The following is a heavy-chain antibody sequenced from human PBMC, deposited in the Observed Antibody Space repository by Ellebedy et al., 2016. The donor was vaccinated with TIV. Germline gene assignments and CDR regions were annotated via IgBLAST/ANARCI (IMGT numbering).Heavy chain of an antibody. J-gene: IGHJ4*02. D-gene: IGHD4/OR15-4a*01. CDR3: AKHAGSNASGRHADY. V-gene: IGHV3-48*01. Sequence: PGGSLRLSCAASGFTFSSYSMNWVRQAPGKGLEWVSYISSSSSTIYYADSVKGRFTISRDNSKNTLWLQMSSLRAEDTAKYYCAKHAGSNASGRHADYWGQGTLVTVSS. CDR1: GFTFSSYS. CDR2: ISSSSSTI.